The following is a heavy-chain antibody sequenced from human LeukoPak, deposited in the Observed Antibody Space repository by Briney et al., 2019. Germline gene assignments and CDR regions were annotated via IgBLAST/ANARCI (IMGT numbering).Heavy chain of an antibody. V-gene: IGHV4-59*12. CDR1: GXSISGYY. CDR3: ARGSIAAAGINWFDP. D-gene: IGHD6-13*01. CDR2: IYYSGST. Sequence: SETLSLTCTVSGXSISGYYWSWIRQPPGKGREWIGYIYYSGSTNYNPSLESRVTISVDTSKNQFSLKLSSVTAADTAVYYCARGSIAAAGINWFDPWGQGTLVTVSS. J-gene: IGHJ5*02.